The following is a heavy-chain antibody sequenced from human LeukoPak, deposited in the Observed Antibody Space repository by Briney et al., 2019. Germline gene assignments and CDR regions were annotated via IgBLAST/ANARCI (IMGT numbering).Heavy chain of an antibody. J-gene: IGHJ3*02. V-gene: IGHV4-39*07. Sequence: SETLSLTCTVSGGSISSSSYYWGWIRQPPGKGLEWIGRIYTSGSTNYNPSLKSRVTMSVDTSKNQFSLKLSSVTAADTAVYYCARDREEVFDIWGQGTMVTVSS. CDR3: ARDREEVFDI. CDR1: GGSISSSSYY. CDR2: IYTSGST. D-gene: IGHD1-26*01.